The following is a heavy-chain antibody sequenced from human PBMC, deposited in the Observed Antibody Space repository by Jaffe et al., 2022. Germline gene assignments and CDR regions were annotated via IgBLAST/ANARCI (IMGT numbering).Heavy chain of an antibody. V-gene: IGHV2-5*02. J-gene: IGHJ4*02. CDR3: AHTTYDILTGYPDY. Sequence: QITLKESGPTLVKPTQTLTLTCTFSGFSLSTSGVGVGWIRQPPGKALEWLALIYWDDDKRYSPSLKSRLTITKDTSKNQVVLTMTNMDPVDTATYYCAHTTYDILTGYPDYWGQGTLVTVSS. CDR1: GFSLSTSGVG. CDR2: IYWDDDK. D-gene: IGHD3-9*01.